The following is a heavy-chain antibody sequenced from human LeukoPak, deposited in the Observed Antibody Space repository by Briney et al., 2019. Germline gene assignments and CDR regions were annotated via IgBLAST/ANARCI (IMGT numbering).Heavy chain of an antibody. Sequence: PGGSLRLSCAASGFTFSSYAMNWVRQAPGKGLEWVSAISGSGGSTDYADSVRGRFTISRDNSKNTLYLQMNSLRAEDTAVYSCAKPFRGRGSYNSPSFDSWARESWSPSPQ. CDR1: GFTFSSYA. V-gene: IGHV3-23*01. CDR3: AKPFRGRGSYNSPSFDS. J-gene: IGHJ4*02. CDR2: ISGSGGST. D-gene: IGHD3-16*01.